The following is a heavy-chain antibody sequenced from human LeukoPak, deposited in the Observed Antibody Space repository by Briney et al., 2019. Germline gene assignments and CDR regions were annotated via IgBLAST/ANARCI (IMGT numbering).Heavy chain of an antibody. CDR3: ARRSMVRGVNC. Sequence: SETLSLTCAVYGGSFSGYYWSWIRQPPGKGLEWIGEINHSGSTNYNPSLKSRVTISVDTSKNQFSLKLSSVTAADTAVYYCARRSMVRGVNCWGQGTLVTVSS. D-gene: IGHD3-10*01. CDR1: GGSFSGYY. V-gene: IGHV4-34*01. CDR2: INHSGST. J-gene: IGHJ4*02.